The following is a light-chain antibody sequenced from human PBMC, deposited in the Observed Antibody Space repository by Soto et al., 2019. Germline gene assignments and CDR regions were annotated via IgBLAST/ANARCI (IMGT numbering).Light chain of an antibody. J-gene: IGKJ5*01. Sequence: EIVLTQSPGTLSLSAGEIATLSCGASQSISGSYLVWYQQKPGQAPRLLIYGASSRATDIPDRFSGSGSGADFTLTISRLEPEDFAVDYCQQYGTSITFGQGTRLEIK. CDR1: QSISGSY. CDR3: QQYGTSIT. V-gene: IGKV3-20*01. CDR2: GAS.